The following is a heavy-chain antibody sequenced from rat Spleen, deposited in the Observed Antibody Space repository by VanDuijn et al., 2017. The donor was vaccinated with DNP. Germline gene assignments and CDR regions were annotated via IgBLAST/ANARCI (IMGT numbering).Heavy chain of an antibody. Sequence: EVQLVESGGGLVQPGRSLKLACAASGFIFSDYYMAWVRQAPTKGLEWVASINTDGGSTFYPDSVKGRFTISRDNAANTVYLQMNSLRSEDMATYYCARGTLRLHAMDAWGQGTSVTVSS. V-gene: IGHV5-25*01. CDR1: GFIFSDYY. CDR2: INTDGGST. CDR3: ARGTLRLHAMDA. D-gene: IGHD1-6*01. J-gene: IGHJ4*01.